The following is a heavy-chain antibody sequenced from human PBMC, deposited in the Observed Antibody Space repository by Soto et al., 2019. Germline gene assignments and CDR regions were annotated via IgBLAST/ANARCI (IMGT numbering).Heavy chain of an antibody. CDR2: INHSGST. CDR3: ARDSVDTAMGYDY. V-gene: IGHV4-34*01. J-gene: IGHJ4*02. D-gene: IGHD5-18*01. CDR1: GGSFSGYY. Sequence: QVQLQQWGAGLLKPSETLSLTCAVYGGSFSGYYWSWIRQPPGKGLEWIGEINHSGSTNYNPSLKSRVTISVDTSKNQFSLKLSSVTAADTAVYYCARDSVDTAMGYDYWGQGTLVTVSS.